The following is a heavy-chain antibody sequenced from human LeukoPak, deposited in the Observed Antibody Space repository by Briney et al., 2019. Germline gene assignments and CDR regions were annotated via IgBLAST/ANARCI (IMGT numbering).Heavy chain of an antibody. D-gene: IGHD6-13*01. CDR3: ARGRRTPRPGIAAAGTTRYWFDP. CDR1: GGSISSSSYY. V-gene: IGHV4-39*01. Sequence: SETLSLTCTVSGGSISSSSYYWGWIRQPPGKGLEWIGSIYYSGSTYYNPSLKSRVTISVDTSKNQFSLKLSSVTAADTAVYYCARGRRTPRPGIAAAGTTRYWFDPWGQGTLVTVSS. J-gene: IGHJ5*02. CDR2: IYYSGST.